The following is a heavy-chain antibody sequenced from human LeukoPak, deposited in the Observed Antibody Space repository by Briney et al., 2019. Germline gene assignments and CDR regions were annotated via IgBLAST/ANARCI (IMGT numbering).Heavy chain of an antibody. Sequence: SETLSLTCTVSGGSISSYYWSWIRQPPGKGLEWIGYIYYSGSTNYNPSLKSRVTISVDTSKNQFSLKLSSVTAADTAVYYCATHYITSGWHHFDYWGQGTLVTVSS. CDR3: ATHYITSGWHHFDY. CDR2: IYYSGST. J-gene: IGHJ4*02. D-gene: IGHD6-19*01. V-gene: IGHV4-59*01. CDR1: GGSISSYY.